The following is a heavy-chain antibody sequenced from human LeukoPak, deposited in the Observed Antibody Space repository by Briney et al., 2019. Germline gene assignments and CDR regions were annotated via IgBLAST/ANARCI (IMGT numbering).Heavy chain of an antibody. CDR1: GFIFSSYE. CDR3: AELGITMIGGV. J-gene: IGHJ6*04. V-gene: IGHV3-48*03. CDR2: ISSSGSTI. Sequence: GGSLRLSCAASGFIFSSYEMNWVRQAPGRGLEWVSYISSSGSTIYYADSVKGRFTISRDNAKNSLYLQMNSLRAEDTAVYYCAELGITMIGGVWGKGTTVTISS. D-gene: IGHD3-10*02.